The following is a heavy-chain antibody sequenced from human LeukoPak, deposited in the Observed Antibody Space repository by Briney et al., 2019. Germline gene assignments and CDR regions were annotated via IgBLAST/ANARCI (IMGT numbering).Heavy chain of an antibody. CDR2: INHSGST. CDR3: ARGAGLGYCSGGSCYSGYFDY. J-gene: IGHJ4*02. Sequence: PSETLSLTCAVYGGSFSGYYWSWIRQPPGKGLEWIGEINHSGSTNYNPSLKSRVTISVDTSKNQFSLKLSSVTAADTAVYYCARGAGLGYCSGGSCYSGYFDYWGQGTLVTVSS. V-gene: IGHV4-34*01. CDR1: GGSFSGYY. D-gene: IGHD2-15*01.